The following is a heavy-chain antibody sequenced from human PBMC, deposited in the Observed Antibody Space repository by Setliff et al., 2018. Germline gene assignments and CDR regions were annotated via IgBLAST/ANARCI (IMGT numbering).Heavy chain of an antibody. V-gene: IGHV3-7*03. CDR3: ARGRAGHSGH. D-gene: IGHD6-19*01. J-gene: IGHJ4*02. Sequence: GGSLRLSCAASGFTFTNYWINWVRQAPGKGLEWVANIKQDESEKHYVGSVKGRFTMSIDTSNSQFSLKLSSVTAADTAVYYCARGRAGHSGHWGQGTLVTVSS. CDR1: GFTFTNYW. CDR2: IKQDESEK.